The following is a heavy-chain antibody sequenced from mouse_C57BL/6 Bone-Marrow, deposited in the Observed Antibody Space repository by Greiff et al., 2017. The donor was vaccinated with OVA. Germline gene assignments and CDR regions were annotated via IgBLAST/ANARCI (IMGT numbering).Heavy chain of an antibody. V-gene: IGHV1-76*01. CDR3: ASPHYYGSSYWYIDV. CDR2: LYPGSGNT. J-gene: IGHJ1*03. Sequence: VQRVESGAELVRPGASVTLSCKASGSTFTDYYLNWVKQRPGKGLAWIARLYPGSGNTYYNEKFKGKATLTAENSSSTAYMQLSSLTSEDSAVYFCASPHYYGSSYWYIDVWGTGTTVTVSS. CDR1: GSTFTDYY. D-gene: IGHD1-1*01.